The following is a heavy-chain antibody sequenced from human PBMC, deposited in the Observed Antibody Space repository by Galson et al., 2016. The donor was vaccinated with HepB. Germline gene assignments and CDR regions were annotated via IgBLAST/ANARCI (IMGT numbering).Heavy chain of an antibody. CDR3: AREPGHCSGGSCYSGGMDV. J-gene: IGHJ6*02. V-gene: IGHV6-1*01. CDR1: GDSVSSNSAA. CDR2: TCYRSKWYN. D-gene: IGHD2-15*01. Sequence: CAISGDSVSSNSAAWNWIRQSPSRGFEWLGRTCYRSKWYNDYALSVKSRTTINPDTSKNQFSLHLTSVTPEDTAVYYCAREPGHCSGGSCYSGGMDVWGQGTTVTVSS.